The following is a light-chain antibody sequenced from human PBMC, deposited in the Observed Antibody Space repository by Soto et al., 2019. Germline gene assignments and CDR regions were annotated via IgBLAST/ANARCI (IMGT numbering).Light chain of an antibody. V-gene: IGKV3-15*01. CDR2: GSS. Sequence: EIVMTQSPATLAVSPWERATLSCRASESVSSNLAWYQQNPGQAPRLLIYGSSARATGVPDRFSGSGSGTEFTLTISSLQSEDFAVYYCQQYNSWPRAFGQGTKVDI. J-gene: IGKJ1*01. CDR1: ESVSSN. CDR3: QQYNSWPRA.